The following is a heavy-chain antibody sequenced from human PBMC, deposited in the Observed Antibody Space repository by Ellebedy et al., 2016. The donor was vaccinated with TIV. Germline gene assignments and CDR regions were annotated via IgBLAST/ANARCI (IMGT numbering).Heavy chain of an antibody. CDR2: VFIDNST. CDR1: GLTVSSNY. CDR3: ARETFNDVDLKEWGIFEM. V-gene: IGHV3-66*01. Sequence: GESLKISCAASGLTVSSNYMSRVRQAPGKGLEWVSVVFIDNSTYYADSVKGRFTISRDNSKNTLYLQMNSLRAEDTAVYYCARETFNDVDLKEWGIFEMWGQGTMVTVSS. D-gene: IGHD1-1*01. J-gene: IGHJ3*02.